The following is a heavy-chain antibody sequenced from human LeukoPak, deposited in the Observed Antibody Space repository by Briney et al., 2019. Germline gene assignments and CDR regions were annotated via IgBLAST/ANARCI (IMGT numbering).Heavy chain of an antibody. J-gene: IGHJ1*01. CDR3: ARGGAARLHFQN. Sequence: PSETLSLTCTVSGGSIRNSNYYWGWIRQPPGKGLEWIGSIYYSGSTYYNPSLKSRVTISVDTSKNQFSLKLSSVTAADTAVYYCARGGAARLHFQNWGQGTLVTVSS. V-gene: IGHV4-39*07. CDR1: GGSIRNSNYY. CDR2: IYYSGST. D-gene: IGHD6-6*01.